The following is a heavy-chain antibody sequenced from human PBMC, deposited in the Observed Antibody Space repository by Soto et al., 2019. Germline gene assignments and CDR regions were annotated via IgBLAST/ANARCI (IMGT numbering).Heavy chain of an antibody. V-gene: IGHV3-15*07. CDR1: GFTFSSYG. CDR2: IKSKTDGGTT. D-gene: IGHD1-1*01. J-gene: IGHJ4*02. CDR3: TTDLAWELDLAEGIFDY. Sequence: GGSLRLSCAASGFTFSSYGMHWVRQAPGKGLEWVGRIKSKTDGGTTDYAAPVKGRFTISRDDSKNTLYLQMNSLKTEDTAVYYCTTDLAWELDLAEGIFDYWGQGTLVTVSS.